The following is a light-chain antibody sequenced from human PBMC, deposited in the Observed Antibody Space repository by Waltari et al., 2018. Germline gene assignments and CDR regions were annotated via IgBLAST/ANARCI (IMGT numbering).Light chain of an antibody. CDR1: QSVSIN. CDR3: QHYNNWPPGTT. CDR2: AAS. V-gene: IGKV3-15*01. Sequence: EIVMTQSPVTLSVSPGERATLSCRASQSVSINLALYQQKPGQPPRLLFYAASTRATDVPARFSGSVSGTEFTLTISRLQSEDFAVYYCQHYNNWPPGTTFGQGTKLEIK. J-gene: IGKJ1*01.